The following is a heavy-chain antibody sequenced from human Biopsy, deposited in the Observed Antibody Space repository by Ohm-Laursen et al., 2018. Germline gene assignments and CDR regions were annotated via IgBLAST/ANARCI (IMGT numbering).Heavy chain of an antibody. J-gene: IGHJ2*01. CDR1: GGSIGGGEYY. Sequence: SDTLSLTCSVSGGSIGGGEYYWNWIRQHPGKGLEWIGLISYSGTTFYNPSLESLLTISIDTSKNHFSLNLGSVTAADTAVYYCARGVPHYDGSGFPLAGYWYFDLWGRGTLVTVSS. D-gene: IGHD3-22*01. CDR3: ARGVPHYDGSGFPLAGYWYFDL. CDR2: ISYSGTT. V-gene: IGHV4-31*01.